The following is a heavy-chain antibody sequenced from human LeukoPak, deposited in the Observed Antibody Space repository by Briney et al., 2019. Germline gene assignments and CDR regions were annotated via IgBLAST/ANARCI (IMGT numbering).Heavy chain of an antibody. CDR2: ISSGSSTI. CDR3: ARGVPSGVDYFDY. J-gene: IGHJ4*02. V-gene: IGHV3-48*04. Sequence: GGSLRLSCAASGFTFSSYSMKWVRQAPGKGLDWLSYISSGSSTIYYADSVKGRFTISRDNTKKTLYLEMNSLRAEDTAVYFCARGVPSGVDYFDYWGQGTLVTVSS. D-gene: IGHD6-19*01. CDR1: GFTFSSYS.